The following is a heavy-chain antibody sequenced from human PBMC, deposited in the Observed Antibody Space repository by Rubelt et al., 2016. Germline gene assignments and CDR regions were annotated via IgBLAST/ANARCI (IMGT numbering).Heavy chain of an antibody. CDR2: IYPGDSDT. Sequence: EVQLVQSGPEVKKPGESLKISCKGSGYSFTTYWIGWVRQMPWKGLELMGIIYPGDSDTRYFRSFQGRVTIAAGKSSSTAYLQWSSLKASDTAMYYCARQERFFGPFDPWGQGSLVTVSS. V-gene: IGHV5-51*01. J-gene: IGHJ5*02. D-gene: IGHD3-3*01. CDR1: GYSFTTYW. CDR3: ARQERFFGPFDP.